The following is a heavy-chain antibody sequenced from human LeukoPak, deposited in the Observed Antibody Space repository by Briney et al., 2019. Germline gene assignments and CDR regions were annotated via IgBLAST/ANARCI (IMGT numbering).Heavy chain of an antibody. CDR2: INHSGST. CDR1: GGSFSGYY. D-gene: IGHD3-16*02. Sequence: KPSETLSLTCAVYGGSFSGYYWSWIRQPPGKGLAWIGEINHSGSTNYNPSLKSRVTISVDTSKNQFSLKLSSVTAADTAVYYCARGRGYNSFVYWGQGTLVTVSS. V-gene: IGHV4-34*01. J-gene: IGHJ4*02. CDR3: ARGRGYNSFVY.